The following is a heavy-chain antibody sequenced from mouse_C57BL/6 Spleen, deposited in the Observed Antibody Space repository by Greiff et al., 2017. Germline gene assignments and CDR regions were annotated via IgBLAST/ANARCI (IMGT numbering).Heavy chain of an antibody. J-gene: IGHJ4*01. CDR2: IYPRSGNT. D-gene: IGHD1-1*02. CDR1: GYTFTGYG. Sequence: QVQLKQSGAELARPGASVKLSCKASGYTFTGYGISWVKQRTGQGLEWIGEIYPRSGNTYYNEKFKGKATLTADKSSSTAYMELRSLTSEDSAVYFCARGGAYGPIPWYYAMDYWGQGTSVTVSS. CDR3: ARGGAYGPIPWYYAMDY. V-gene: IGHV1-81*01.